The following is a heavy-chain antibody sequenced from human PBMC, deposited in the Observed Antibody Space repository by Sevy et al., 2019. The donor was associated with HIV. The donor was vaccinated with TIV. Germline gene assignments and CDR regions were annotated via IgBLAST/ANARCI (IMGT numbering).Heavy chain of an antibody. V-gene: IGHV3-33*01. CDR2: IWFDGSSK. D-gene: IGHD2-2*01. CDR3: ARDRFDCRSTTGYSGYYYYYGRDV. Sequence: GGSLRLSCVASGFTFSSHGMHWVRQAPGKGLEWVAVIWFDGSSKYYADSGKGRLTVSRDNSENTLYLQMDRLTAEDTAVYYCARDRFDCRSTTGYSGYYYYYGRDVGGQGPRSPSP. CDR1: GFTFSSHG. J-gene: IGHJ6*02.